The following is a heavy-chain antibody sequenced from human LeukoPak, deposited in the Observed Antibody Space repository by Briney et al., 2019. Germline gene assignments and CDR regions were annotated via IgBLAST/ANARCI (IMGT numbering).Heavy chain of an antibody. J-gene: IGHJ4*01. CDR2: IKQDGSEK. Sequence: PGRSLRLSCAASGFTFSGYWMNWVRQAPGTGLEWVANIKQDGSEKNYVDSVKGRFTISRDNAKTSLYLEMNSLRAEDTAVYYCARGRYSSCDYWGHGTLVTVSS. CDR3: ARGRYSSCDY. CDR1: GFTFSGYW. D-gene: IGHD6-13*01. V-gene: IGHV3-7*04.